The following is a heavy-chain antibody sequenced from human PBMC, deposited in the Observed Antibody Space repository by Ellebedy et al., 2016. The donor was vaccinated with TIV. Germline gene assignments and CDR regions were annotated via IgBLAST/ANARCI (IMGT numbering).Heavy chain of an antibody. CDR2: INFDGTTI. CDR3: TRDLMGATSDF. D-gene: IGHD1-26*01. J-gene: IGHJ4*02. V-gene: IGHV3-74*01. CDR1: GFSFTTYW. Sequence: GESLKISCVASGFSFTTYWMHWVRQAPGKGLLWVSSINFDGTTINYADSVKGRFTISRDNAKNTVYLQMNSLRAEDSAVYHCTRDLMGATSDFWGQGALVTVST.